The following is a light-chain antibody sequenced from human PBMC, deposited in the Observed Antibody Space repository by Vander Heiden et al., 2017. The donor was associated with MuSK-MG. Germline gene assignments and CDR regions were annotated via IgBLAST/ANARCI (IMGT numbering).Light chain of an antibody. Sequence: QSDLTQPASVSGSPGQSITIHRPGTSSDVGSYNLVSWYRQHPGKAPKLMIYEVSKRPSGVSNRFSGSKSGNAASLTISGLQAEDEADYYCCSYASSSTVVFGGGTKLTVL. V-gene: IGLV2-23*02. CDR3: CSYASSSTVV. J-gene: IGLJ2*01. CDR2: EVS. CDR1: SSDVGSYNL.